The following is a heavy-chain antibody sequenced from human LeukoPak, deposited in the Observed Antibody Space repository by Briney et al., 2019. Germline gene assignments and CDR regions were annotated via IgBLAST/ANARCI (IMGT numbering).Heavy chain of an antibody. Sequence: SETLSLTCTVSGGSISSGGYYWSWIRQPPGKGLEWIGYIYHSGSTYYNPSLKSRVTISVDTSKNQFSLKLSSVTAADTAVYYCARHQYSSSPPKEYYYYGMDVWGQGTTVTVSS. CDR3: ARHQYSSSPPKEYYYYGMDV. J-gene: IGHJ6*02. V-gene: IGHV4-30-2*01. D-gene: IGHD6-13*01. CDR2: IYHSGST. CDR1: GGSISSGGYY.